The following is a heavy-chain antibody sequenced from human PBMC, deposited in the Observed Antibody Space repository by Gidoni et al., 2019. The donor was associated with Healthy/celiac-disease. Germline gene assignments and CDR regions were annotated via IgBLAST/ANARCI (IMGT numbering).Heavy chain of an antibody. CDR2: IYTSGST. CDR1: GGSISSGSYY. V-gene: IGHV4-61*02. J-gene: IGHJ3*02. Sequence: QVQLQESGPGLVKPSQTLSLTCTVSGGSISSGSYYWSWIRQPAGKGLEWIGRIYTSGSTNYNPSLKSRVTISVDTSKNQFSLKLSSVTAADTAVYYCARESDDYVWGSYRYDIWGQGTMVTVSS. D-gene: IGHD3-16*02. CDR3: ARESDDYVWGSYRYDI.